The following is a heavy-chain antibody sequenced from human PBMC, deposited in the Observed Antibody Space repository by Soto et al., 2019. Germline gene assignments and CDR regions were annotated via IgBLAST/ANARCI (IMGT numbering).Heavy chain of an antibody. CDR3: ARTYTSGWYVFDY. V-gene: IGHV1-18*01. J-gene: IGHJ4*02. Sequence: QVQLVQSGAEVKKPGASVKVSCKASGYTVTSYDISWVRQAPGQGLEWMGWISAYKVKTNYAQKLQSRVTMTTDPSTNTAYMELRSLRSDDTAVYYCARTYTSGWYVFDYWGQGTLLSVSS. CDR2: ISAYKVKT. D-gene: IGHD6-19*01. CDR1: GYTVTSYD.